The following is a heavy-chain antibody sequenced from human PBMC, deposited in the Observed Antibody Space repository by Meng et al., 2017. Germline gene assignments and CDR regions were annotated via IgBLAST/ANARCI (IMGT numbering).Heavy chain of an antibody. CDR2: IKSNAYGGTT. CDR1: GFTFSDYA. J-gene: IGHJ4*02. Sequence: GGSLRLSCTASGFTFSDYAMSWVRQAPRKGLEWVGFIKSNAYGGTTEYAASVQGRFFISRDDSKSIAYLQMNSLKTEDTAVYYCTRAPYYHDSRAYYYADSWGQGTLVTVSS. D-gene: IGHD3-22*01. V-gene: IGHV3-49*04. CDR3: TRAPYYHDSRAYYYADS.